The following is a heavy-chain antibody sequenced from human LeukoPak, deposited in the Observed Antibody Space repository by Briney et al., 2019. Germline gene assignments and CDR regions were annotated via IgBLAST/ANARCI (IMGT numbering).Heavy chain of an antibody. CDR1: GGSISSGSYY. CDR3: ARESDYYYYYMDV. CDR2: IYTSGST. V-gene: IGHV4-61*02. J-gene: IGHJ6*03. Sequence: SETLSLTCTVSGGSISSGSYYWSWIRQPAGKGLEWIGRIYTSGSTSYNPSLKSRVTISVDTSKNQFSLKLSSVTAADTAVYYCARESDYYYYYMDVWGKGTTVTVSS.